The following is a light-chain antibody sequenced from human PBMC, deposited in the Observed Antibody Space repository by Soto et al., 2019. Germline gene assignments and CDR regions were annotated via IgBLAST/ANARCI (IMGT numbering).Light chain of an antibody. J-gene: IGLJ2*01. CDR3: SSYRESSVI. CDR2: DVG. CDR1: SLDVGGYNY. Sequence: QSALTQPASVSGSPGQSITISCTGTSLDVGGYNYVSWYQQYPGKAPKLIIYDVGNRPSGVSDRFSGSKSDNTASLTISGLQAEGEADYFCSSYRESSVIFGGGTKLTVL. V-gene: IGLV2-14*01.